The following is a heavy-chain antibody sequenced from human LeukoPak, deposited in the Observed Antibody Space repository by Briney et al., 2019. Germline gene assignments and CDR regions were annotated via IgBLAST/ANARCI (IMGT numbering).Heavy chain of an antibody. CDR2: INHSGST. CDR1: GGSFSGYY. V-gene: IGHV4-34*01. Sequence: SETLSLTCAVYGGSFSGYYWSWIRQPPGKGLEWIGEINHSGSTNYNPSLKSRVTISVDTSKNQFSLKLSSVTAADTAVYYCARARRSIAAVGVDYWGQGTLVTVSS. D-gene: IGHD6-13*01. J-gene: IGHJ4*02. CDR3: ARARRSIAAVGVDY.